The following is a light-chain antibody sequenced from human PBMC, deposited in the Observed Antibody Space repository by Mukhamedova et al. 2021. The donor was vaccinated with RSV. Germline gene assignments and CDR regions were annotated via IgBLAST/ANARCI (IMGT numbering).Light chain of an antibody. CDR2: AAV. J-gene: IGKJ5*01. Sequence: WYQRRVHGRAPNLLIYAAVVLHDGVPSRFRGSGSGTNFTLTITSLQAEDFATYYCQQSYIAPITFGHRTRLDIK. CDR3: QQSYIAPIT. V-gene: IGKV1-39*01.